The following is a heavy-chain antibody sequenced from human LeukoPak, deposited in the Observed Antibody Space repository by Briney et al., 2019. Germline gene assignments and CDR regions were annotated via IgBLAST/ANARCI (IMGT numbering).Heavy chain of an antibody. CDR3: AKAMTFEGGPPFDY. J-gene: IGHJ4*02. V-gene: IGHV3-9*01. Sequence: GRSLRLSCAASGFTFDDYAMHWVRQAPGKGLEWVSGISWNSGSIGYADSVKGRFTISRDNAKNSLYLQMNSLRAEDTALYYCAKAMTFEGGPPFDYWGQGTLVTVSS. CDR2: ISWNSGSI. D-gene: IGHD3/OR15-3a*01. CDR1: GFTFDDYA.